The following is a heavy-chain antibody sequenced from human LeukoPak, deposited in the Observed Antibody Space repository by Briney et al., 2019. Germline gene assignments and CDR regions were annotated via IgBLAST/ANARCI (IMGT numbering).Heavy chain of an antibody. CDR2: TYYSGST. Sequence: SETLSLTCTVSGGSISSYYWSWIRQPPGKGLEWIGYTYYSGSTNYNPSLKSRVTISVDTSKNQFSLKLSSVTAADTAVYYCARVLEPTSATMVRGVINWFDPWGQGTLVTVSS. CDR3: ARVLEPTSATMVRGVINWFDP. D-gene: IGHD3-10*01. CDR1: GGSISSYY. V-gene: IGHV4-59*01. J-gene: IGHJ5*02.